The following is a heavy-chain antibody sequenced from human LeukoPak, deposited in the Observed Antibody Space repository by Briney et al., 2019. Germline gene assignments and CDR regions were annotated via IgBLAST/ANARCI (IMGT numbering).Heavy chain of an antibody. CDR1: GGSFSGYY. CDR2: INHSGST. D-gene: IGHD4-11*01. Sequence: SETLSLTCAVYGGSFSGYYWSLIRQPPGKGLEWIGEINHSGSTNYNPSLKSRVTISVDTSKNQFSLKLSSVTAADTAVYYCANNDYSNYGSDYWGQGTLVTVSS. J-gene: IGHJ4*02. CDR3: ANNDYSNYGSDY. V-gene: IGHV4-34*01.